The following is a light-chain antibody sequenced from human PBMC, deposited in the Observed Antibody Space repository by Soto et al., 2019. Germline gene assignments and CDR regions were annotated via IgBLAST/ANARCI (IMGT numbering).Light chain of an antibody. CDR2: SNN. J-gene: IGLJ3*02. CDR3: AAWDDSLNGPV. CDR1: SSNIGSNT. V-gene: IGLV1-44*01. Sequence: QSVLTQPPSASGTPGQRVTLSCSGSSSNIGSNTVSWYQQLTGTAPKLLIYSNNHRPSGVPDRFSGSKSGTSASLAISGLQSEDEADYSCAAWDDSLNGPVFGGGTKLTV.